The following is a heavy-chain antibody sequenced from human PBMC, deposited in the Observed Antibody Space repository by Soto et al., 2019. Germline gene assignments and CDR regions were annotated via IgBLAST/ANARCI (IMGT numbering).Heavy chain of an antibody. Sequence: ETLSLTCTVSGDSIKNYFWSWVRQPPGKGLEWIGHFYHSGTTNYSPALKSRVTISIDQSKNQFSLRLNSVTAADTAVYFCARDPGYCTNGVCPIFDFWGQGIPVTV. CDR1: GDSIKNYF. D-gene: IGHD2-8*01. V-gene: IGHV4-59*01. CDR3: ARDPGYCTNGVCPIFDF. CDR2: FYHSGTT. J-gene: IGHJ4*02.